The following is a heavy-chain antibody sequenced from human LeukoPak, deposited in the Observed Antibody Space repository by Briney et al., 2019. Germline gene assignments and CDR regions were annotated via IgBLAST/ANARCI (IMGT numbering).Heavy chain of an antibody. CDR1: GYTFTRHY. J-gene: IGHJ6*04. Sequence: ASVKVSCKSSGYTFTRHYLHWVRQAPGQGLEWVGLINPTGTSSWSAQRFQGRVTLTRDMSTSTDYMELSSLRSEDTAVYYCARDYILDGFGESTLDVWGKGTTVTISS. CDR2: INPTGTSS. V-gene: IGHV1-46*01. CDR3: ARDYILDGFGESTLDV. D-gene: IGHD3-10*01.